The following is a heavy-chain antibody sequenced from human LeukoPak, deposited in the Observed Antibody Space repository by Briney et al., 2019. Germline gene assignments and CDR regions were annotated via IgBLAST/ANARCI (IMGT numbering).Heavy chain of an antibody. D-gene: IGHD6-19*01. Sequence: GGSLRLSCAASGFTFSSYAMHWVRQAPGKGLEWVAVISYDGSNKYYADSVKGRFTISRDNSKNTLYLQMNSLRAEDTAVYYCARVSSGWYSYWGQGTLVTVSS. V-gene: IGHV3-30*04. J-gene: IGHJ4*02. CDR2: ISYDGSNK. CDR1: GFTFSSYA. CDR3: ARVSSGWYSY.